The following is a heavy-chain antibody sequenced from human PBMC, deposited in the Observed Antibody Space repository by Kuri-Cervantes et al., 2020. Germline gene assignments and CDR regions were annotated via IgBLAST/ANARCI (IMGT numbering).Heavy chain of an antibody. V-gene: IGHV4-4*07. J-gene: IGHJ5*02. CDR3: ARLFSDSSGYYPNWFDP. Sequence: SETLSLTCTVSGGSISSYYWSWIRQPAGKGLEWIGRIYTSGSTNYNPSLKSRVTISVDKSKNQFSLKLSSVTAADTAVYYCARLFSDSSGYYPNWFDPWGQGTLVTVSS. CDR2: IYTSGST. CDR1: GGSISSYY. D-gene: IGHD3-22*01.